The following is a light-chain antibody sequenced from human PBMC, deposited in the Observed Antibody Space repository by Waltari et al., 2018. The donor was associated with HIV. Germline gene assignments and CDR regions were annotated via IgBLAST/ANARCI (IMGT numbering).Light chain of an antibody. Sequence: QSVLTQPPSVSGAPGQRVTISCTGITSNIGAGYDVHWYQHLPGTAPKLLIYGNHKRPSGVPDRFSGSRSGTSSSLAITGLQAEDEAVYYCQSYDSSLSVNWVFGGGTKLTVL. CDR3: QSYDSSLSVNWV. V-gene: IGLV1-40*01. CDR1: TSNIGAGYD. CDR2: GNH. J-gene: IGLJ3*02.